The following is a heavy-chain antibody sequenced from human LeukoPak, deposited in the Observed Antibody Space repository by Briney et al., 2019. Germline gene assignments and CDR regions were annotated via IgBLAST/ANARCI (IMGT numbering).Heavy chain of an antibody. V-gene: IGHV4-38-2*01. D-gene: IGHD3-22*01. CDR1: GYSISSGYY. CDR2: IYHSGST. CDR3: ARTSYYYDSSGYSHFDY. Sequence: SETLSLTCAVSGYSISSGYYWGWIRQPPGKGLEWIGSIYHSGSTYYNPSLKSRVTISVDTSKNQFSLKLSSVTAADTAVYYCARTSYYYDSSGYSHFDYRGQGTLVTVSS. J-gene: IGHJ4*02.